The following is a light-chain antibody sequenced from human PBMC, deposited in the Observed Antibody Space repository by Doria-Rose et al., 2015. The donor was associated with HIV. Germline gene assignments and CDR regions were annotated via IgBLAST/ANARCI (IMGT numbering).Light chain of an antibody. V-gene: IGKV1-39*01. CDR2: AAS. J-gene: IGKJ1*01. CDR1: QTVSTY. Sequence: RVTITCRASQTVSTYLNRFQQEPGKAPKLLIYAASRLQSGVPSRFSGSGSGTDFTLTISGLQPGDFATYYCQQTYSSPPWTFGQGTKAEMK. CDR3: QQTYSSPPWT.